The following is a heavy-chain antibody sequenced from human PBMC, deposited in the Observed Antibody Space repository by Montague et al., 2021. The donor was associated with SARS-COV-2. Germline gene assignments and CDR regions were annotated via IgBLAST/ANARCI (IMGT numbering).Heavy chain of an antibody. CDR2: FSGSSTKM. CDR3: AGDAGYNWNTEAYALDM. D-gene: IGHD1/OR15-1a*01. V-gene: IGHV3-48*02. J-gene: IGHJ3*02. Sequence: SLRLSCAASGFSLSSYSMNWVRRAPGKGLEWVSYFSGSSTKMNFADSVKGRFTISRDIAKNSLYLQMDSLTDEDTAVYYCAGDAGYNWNTEAYALDMWGQGTMVVVSS. CDR1: GFSLSSYS.